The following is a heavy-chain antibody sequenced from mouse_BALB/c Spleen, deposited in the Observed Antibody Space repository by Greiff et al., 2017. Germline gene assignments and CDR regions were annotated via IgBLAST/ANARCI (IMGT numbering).Heavy chain of an antibody. V-gene: IGHV1S56*01. J-gene: IGHJ4*01. CDR3: ARGDYSAMDY. CDR2: IYPGNVNT. CDR1: GYTFTSYY. Sequence: VQLQQSGPELVKPGASVRISCKASGYTFTSYYIHWVKQRPGQGLEWIGWIYPGNVNTKYNEKFKGKATLTADKSSSTAYMQLSSLTSEDSAVYFCARGDYSAMDYWGQGTSVTVSS. D-gene: IGHD2-4*01.